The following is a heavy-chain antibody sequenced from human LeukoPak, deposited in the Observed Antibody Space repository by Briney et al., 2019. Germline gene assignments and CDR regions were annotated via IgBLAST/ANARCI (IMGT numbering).Heavy chain of an antibody. CDR1: GYSFTNYW. D-gene: IGHD2-2*01. Sequence: GESLKISCKGSGYSFTNYWIGWVRQMPGKGLEWMGIIYPGDSGTRYSPSFQGQVTISADKSISTAYLQWSSLKASDTAMYYCARPHCSSTSCYWFYDYWGQGTLVTVSS. CDR3: ARPHCSSTSCYWFYDY. J-gene: IGHJ4*02. CDR2: IYPGDSGT. V-gene: IGHV5-51*01.